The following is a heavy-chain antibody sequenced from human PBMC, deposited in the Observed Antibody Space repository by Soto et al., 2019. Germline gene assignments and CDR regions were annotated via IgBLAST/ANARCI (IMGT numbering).Heavy chain of an antibody. D-gene: IGHD6-19*01. J-gene: IGHJ4*02. Sequence: EVQLLESGGGVVQPGGSLRLSCAASGFNFKKFAMSWVRQAPGEGLEWLSGISCCGGSTSYADSVKGRFSIARDDSTNTLSLQMNNLRVEDTAQYYCAKADGEQWLLPHLDKWGQGTLVTVS. CDR3: AKADGEQWLLPHLDK. CDR2: ISCCGGST. V-gene: IGHV3-23*01. CDR1: GFNFKKFA.